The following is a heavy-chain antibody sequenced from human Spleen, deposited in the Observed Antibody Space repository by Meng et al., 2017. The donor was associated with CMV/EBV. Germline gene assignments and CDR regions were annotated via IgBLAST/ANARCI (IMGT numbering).Heavy chain of an antibody. CDR2: INPNSGGT. J-gene: IGHJ5*02. Sequence: ASVKVSCKASGYTFTGYYMHWVRQAPGQGLEWMGWINPNSGGTNYAQKFQGRVTMTRDTSISTAYMELSRLRSDDTAVYYCAREGEDITMIVAQNWFDPWGQGTLVTVSS. CDR1: GYTFTGYY. V-gene: IGHV1-2*02. CDR3: AREGEDITMIVAQNWFDP. D-gene: IGHD3-22*01.